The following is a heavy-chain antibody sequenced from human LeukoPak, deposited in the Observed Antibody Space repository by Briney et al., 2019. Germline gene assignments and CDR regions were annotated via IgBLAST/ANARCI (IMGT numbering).Heavy chain of an antibody. D-gene: IGHD2-2*02. CDR3: ARGIFTLYTNTWYYFDS. Sequence: PGGSLRLSCAASGFTFSSYAMTWVRQALGKGLEWVSTISGSGGSTYYADSVKGRFTVSRDNAKNSLYLQMNSLRAEDTAVYYCARGIFTLYTNTWYYFDSWGQGTLVTVSS. V-gene: IGHV3-23*01. CDR1: GFTFSSYA. CDR2: ISGSGGST. J-gene: IGHJ4*02.